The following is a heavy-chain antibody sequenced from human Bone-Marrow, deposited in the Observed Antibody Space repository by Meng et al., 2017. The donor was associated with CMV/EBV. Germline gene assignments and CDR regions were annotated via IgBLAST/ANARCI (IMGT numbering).Heavy chain of an antibody. CDR1: GYTFSDYY. J-gene: IGHJ5*02. CDR3: SRSRGGYSWLDP. V-gene: IGHV1-2*02. Sequence: ASVKVSCKASGYTFSDYYIHWVRQAPGQGLEWMAWINPNSGVTNYAQKFQGRVTVTRDTPISTAYMELSRLGSDDTAVYYCSRSRGGYSWLDPWGQGTLVTVSS. D-gene: IGHD5-12*01. CDR2: INPNSGVT.